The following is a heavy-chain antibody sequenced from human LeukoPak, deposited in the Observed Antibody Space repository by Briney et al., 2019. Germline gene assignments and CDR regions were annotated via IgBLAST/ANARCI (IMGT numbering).Heavy chain of an antibody. CDR2: IYPGDSDT. D-gene: IGHD3-22*01. CDR3: VRHLLPYYYDTSPFPNAEFDY. V-gene: IGHV5-51*01. CDR1: GYSFTSYW. Sequence: GESLKISCKGSGYSFTSYWIGWVRQMPGKGLEWMGIIYPGDSDTRYSPSFQGQVTISADKSISTAYLQWSSLKASDTAMYYCVRHLLPYYYDTSPFPNAEFDYWGQGTLVTVSS. J-gene: IGHJ4*02.